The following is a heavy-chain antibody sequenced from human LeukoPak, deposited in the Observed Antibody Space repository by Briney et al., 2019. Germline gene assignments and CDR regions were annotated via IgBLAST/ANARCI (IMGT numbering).Heavy chain of an antibody. Sequence: PGGSLRLSCAASGFTFSSYSMNWVRQAPGKGLEWVSSISSSSSSYIYYADSVKGRFTISRDNANNSLNLQMNSLRAEHTAVYYCARSKPLELLGYFEHWGQGTLVTVSS. CDR1: GFTFSSYS. V-gene: IGHV3-21*01. CDR2: ISSSSSSYI. CDR3: ARSKPLELLGYFEH. D-gene: IGHD1-7*01. J-gene: IGHJ4*02.